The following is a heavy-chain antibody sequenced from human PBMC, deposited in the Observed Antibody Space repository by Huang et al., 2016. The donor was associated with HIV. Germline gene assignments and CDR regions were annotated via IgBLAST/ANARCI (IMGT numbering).Heavy chain of an antibody. J-gene: IGHJ4*02. V-gene: IGHV3-74*01. CDR2: MNRDGSSS. CDR3: VRDPRIQSWLNYFDY. CDR1: GFTFSSYW. D-gene: IGHD3-22*01. Sequence: EVQLVESWGGLVQPGGSLRLSCAASGFTFSSYWMHWVRQAPGKGLVGVSRMNRDGSSSGYADSVKGRFTISRDNAKNTLYLQMNSLRAEDTAVYYCVRDPRIQSWLNYFDYWGQGTLVSVSS.